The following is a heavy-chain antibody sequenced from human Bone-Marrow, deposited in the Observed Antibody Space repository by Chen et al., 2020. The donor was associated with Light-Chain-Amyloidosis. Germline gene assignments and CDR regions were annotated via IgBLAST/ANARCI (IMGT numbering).Heavy chain of an antibody. CDR2: IYPADSDA. CDR1: GYTFPNYW. CDR3: ARRRDGYNFDY. Sequence: EVQLEQSGPEVKKPGESLKISCKGSGYTFPNYWIGWVRQMPGKGLEWMGVIYPADSDARYSPSLEGQVTISADKSITTAYLQWRSLKASDTAMYYCARRRDGYNFDYWGQGTLVTVSS. J-gene: IGHJ4*02. D-gene: IGHD5-12*01. V-gene: IGHV5-51*01.